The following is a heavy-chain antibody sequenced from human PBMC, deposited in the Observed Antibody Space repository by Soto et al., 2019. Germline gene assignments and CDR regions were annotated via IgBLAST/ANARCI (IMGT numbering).Heavy chain of an antibody. D-gene: IGHD2-21*01. J-gene: IGHJ4*02. Sequence: TLSLTCAVSGGSISSGGYSWSWIRQPPGKGLEWIGYIYHSGSTYYNPSLKSRVTISVDRSKNQFSLKLSSVTAADTAVYYCARAHVLGDFDYWGQGTLVTVS. V-gene: IGHV4-30-2*01. CDR2: IYHSGST. CDR3: ARAHVLGDFDY. CDR1: GGSISSGGYS.